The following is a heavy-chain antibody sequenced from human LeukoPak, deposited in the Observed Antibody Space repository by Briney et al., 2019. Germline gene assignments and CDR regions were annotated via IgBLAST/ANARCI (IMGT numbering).Heavy chain of an antibody. J-gene: IGHJ4*02. D-gene: IGHD6-19*01. V-gene: IGHV1-18*01. Sequence: GASVKVSCKASGYTFTGYGISWVRQAPGQGLEWMGCISAYNGNTNYAQKLQGRVTMTTDTSTSTAYMELRSLRSDDTAVYYCARVEGSGWSTTMYFDYWGPGTLVTVSS. CDR1: GYTFTGYG. CDR3: ARVEGSGWSTTMYFDY. CDR2: ISAYNGNT.